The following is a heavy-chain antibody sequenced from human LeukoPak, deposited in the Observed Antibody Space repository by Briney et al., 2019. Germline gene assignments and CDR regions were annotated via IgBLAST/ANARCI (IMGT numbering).Heavy chain of an antibody. CDR3: VRLLGGYFAGNTFDV. CDR2: IYYTGSA. J-gene: IGHJ3*01. CDR1: GGSVSSRPHF. V-gene: IGHV4-39*02. Sequence: SETLSLTCTVSGGSVSSRPHFWAWIRQTPGKGLEWIGTIYYTGSANYNPSLKSRVTMSVDTSKDHFSLNLSSVTATDTAVYFCVRLLGGYFAGNTFDVWGQGTVVSVSS. D-gene: IGHD3-9*01.